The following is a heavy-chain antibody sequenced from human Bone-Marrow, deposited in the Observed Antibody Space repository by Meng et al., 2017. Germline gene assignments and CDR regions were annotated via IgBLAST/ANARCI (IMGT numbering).Heavy chain of an antibody. CDR2: IYYSGST. J-gene: IGHJ4*02. CDR3: ASLDYGDYGYFDY. D-gene: IGHD4-17*01. Sequence: QVQWRDSGPGLGKPSETLSLTCTVSGGSISSSYWSWIRQPPGKGLEWIGYIYYSGSTNYNPSLKSRVTISVDTSKNQFSLKLSAVTAADTAVYYCASLDYGDYGYFDYWGQGTLVTVSS. CDR1: GGSISSSY. V-gene: IGHV4-59*01.